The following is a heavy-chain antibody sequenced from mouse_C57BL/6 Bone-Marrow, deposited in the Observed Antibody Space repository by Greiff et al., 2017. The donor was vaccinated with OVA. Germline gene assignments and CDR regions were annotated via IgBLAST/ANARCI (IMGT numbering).Heavy chain of an antibody. CDR2: ISYDGSN. Sequence: EVKLQESGPGLVKPSQSLSLTCSVTGYSITSGYYWNWIRQFPGNKLEWMGYISYDGSNNYNPSLKNRISITRDTSKNQFFLKLNSVTTEDTATYYCASLYYWGQGTSVTVSS. J-gene: IGHJ4*01. V-gene: IGHV3-6*01. D-gene: IGHD2-3*01. CDR1: GYSITSGYY. CDR3: ASLYY.